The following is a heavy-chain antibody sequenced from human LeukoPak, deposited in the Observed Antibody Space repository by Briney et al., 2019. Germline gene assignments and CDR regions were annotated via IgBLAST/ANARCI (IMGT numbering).Heavy chain of an antibody. CDR2: IYYSGTT. Sequence: PSETLSLTCTVSGGSISSGGHYWNWIRQHPGRGLEWIGYIYYSGTTYYNPSLKSRVTISLDTSKNRFSLKLSSVTAADTAVYYCARAHQSGYDNCLDPWGQGTLVTVSS. D-gene: IGHD3-3*01. J-gene: IGHJ5*02. V-gene: IGHV4-31*03. CDR1: GGSISSGGHY. CDR3: ARAHQSGYDNCLDP.